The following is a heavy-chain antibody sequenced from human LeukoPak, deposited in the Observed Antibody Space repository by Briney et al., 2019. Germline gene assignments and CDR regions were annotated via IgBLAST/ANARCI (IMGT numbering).Heavy chain of an antibody. V-gene: IGHV1-46*01. Sequence: ASVKVSCKASGYTFTSYYMHWVRQAPGQGLEWMGIINPSGGSTSYAQKFQGRVTMTRDTSTSTVYMELSSLRSEDTAVYYCARDGRIAVAGRRPGHWYFDLWGRAPWSLSPQ. CDR1: GYTFTSYY. CDR3: ARDGRIAVAGRRPGHWYFDL. J-gene: IGHJ2*01. CDR2: INPSGGST. D-gene: IGHD6-19*01.